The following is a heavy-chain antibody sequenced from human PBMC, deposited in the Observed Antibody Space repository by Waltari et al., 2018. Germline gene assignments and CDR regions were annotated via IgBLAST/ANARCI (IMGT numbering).Heavy chain of an antibody. J-gene: IGHJ5*02. V-gene: IGHV3-23*04. CDR1: GFTFSSYA. CDR3: AKDRLIVVGWFDP. CDR2: ISGSGGST. D-gene: IGHD3-22*01. Sequence: EVQLVESGGGLVQPGGSLSLSCAASGFTFSSYALSWVRQAPGTGLEWISAISGSGGSTYYADSVKGRFTISRDNSKNTLYLQMNSLRAEDTAVYYCAKDRLIVVGWFDPWGQGTLVTVSS.